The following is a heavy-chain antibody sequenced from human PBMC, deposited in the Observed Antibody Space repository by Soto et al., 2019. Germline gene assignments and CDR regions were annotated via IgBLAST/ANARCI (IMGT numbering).Heavy chain of an antibody. CDR3: APTGFDY. CDR1: GFTFSSYA. J-gene: IGHJ4*02. CDR2: ISGSGDIT. D-gene: IGHD1-1*01. V-gene: IGHV3-23*01. Sequence: EVQLLESGGGLVQPGGSLRLSCAASGFTFSSYALSWVRQAPGKGLEWVSRISGSGDITNYADSVRGRFTISRDNSRNTLYLQMNSLRAEDTAVYYCAPTGFDYWGQGTLVTVSS.